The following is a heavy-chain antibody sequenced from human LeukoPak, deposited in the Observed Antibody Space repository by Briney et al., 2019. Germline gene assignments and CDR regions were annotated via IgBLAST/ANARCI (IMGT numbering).Heavy chain of an antibody. D-gene: IGHD6-6*01. CDR2: ISGSGGST. CDR3: ARALSSRTHSSSSLGY. Sequence: GGPLRLSCAASGFTFSSYAMSWVRQAPGKGLEWVSAISGSGGSTYYADSVRGRFTISRDNSKNTLYLQMNSLRAEDTAVYYCARALSSRTHSSSSLGYWGQGTLVTVSS. J-gene: IGHJ4*02. CDR1: GFTFSSYA. V-gene: IGHV3-23*01.